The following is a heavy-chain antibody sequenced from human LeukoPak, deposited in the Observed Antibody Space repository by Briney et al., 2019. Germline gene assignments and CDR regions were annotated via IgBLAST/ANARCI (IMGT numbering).Heavy chain of an antibody. CDR3: VREIQVAVYGGHYYYGLDV. CDR1: GFTFSRYD. CDR2: IGAGEDT. Sequence: PGRSLRLSCAASGFTFSRYDMHWVRQATGKGLEWVSAIGAGEDTYYADSVKGRFTISRENAKNSLYLQTNSLRAGDTAVYYCVREIQVAVYGGHYYYGLDVWGQGTTVTVSS. D-gene: IGHD4/OR15-4a*01. V-gene: IGHV3-13*04. J-gene: IGHJ6*02.